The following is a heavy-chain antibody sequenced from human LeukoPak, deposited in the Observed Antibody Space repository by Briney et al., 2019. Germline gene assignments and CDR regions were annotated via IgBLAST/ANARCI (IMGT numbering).Heavy chain of an antibody. CDR1: GYTFTSYD. V-gene: IGHV1-8*01. CDR3: ARGYCSSTSCYFGLNYYYYGMDV. J-gene: IGHJ6*02. D-gene: IGHD2-2*01. Sequence: GASVKVSCKASGYTFTSYDINWVRQATGQGLEWMGWMNPNSGNTGYAQKFQGRVTMTRNTSISTAYMELSSLRSEDTAVYYCARGYCSSTSCYFGLNYYYYGMDVWGQGTTVTVSS. CDR2: MNPNSGNT.